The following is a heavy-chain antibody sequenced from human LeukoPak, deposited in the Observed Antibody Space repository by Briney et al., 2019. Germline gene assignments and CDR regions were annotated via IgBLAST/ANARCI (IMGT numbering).Heavy chain of an antibody. D-gene: IGHD6-19*01. CDR3: AKVAEVSGCGWYYYGMDV. V-gene: IGHV3-30*18. Sequence: PGGSLRLSCAASGFTFSSYGMHWVRQAPGKGLEWVAVISYDGSNKYYADSVKGRFTISRDNSKNTLYLQMNSLRAEDTAVYYCAKVAEVSGCGWYYYGMDVWGQGTTVTVSS. CDR1: GFTFSSYG. CDR2: ISYDGSNK. J-gene: IGHJ6*02.